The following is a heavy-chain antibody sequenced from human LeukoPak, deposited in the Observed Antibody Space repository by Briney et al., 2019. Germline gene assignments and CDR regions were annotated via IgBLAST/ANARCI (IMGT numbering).Heavy chain of an antibody. Sequence: GGSLRLSCAASGFTFSSYWMHWVRHAPGKGLVWVSRINSDGSSTGYADSVKGRFTISRDNAKNTLYLQMNSLRAEDTAVYYCARDFWSASGSGPFDYWGQGTLVTVSS. J-gene: IGHJ4*02. CDR3: ARDFWSASGSGPFDY. CDR1: GFTFSSYW. V-gene: IGHV3-74*01. CDR2: INSDGSST. D-gene: IGHD3-10*01.